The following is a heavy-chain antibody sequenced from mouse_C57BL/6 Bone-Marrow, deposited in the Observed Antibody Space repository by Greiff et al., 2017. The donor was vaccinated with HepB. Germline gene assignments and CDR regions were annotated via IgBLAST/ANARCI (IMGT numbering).Heavy chain of an antibody. D-gene: IGHD2-4*01. CDR2: INPNNGGT. J-gene: IGHJ3*01. V-gene: IGHV1-18*01. CDR1: GYTFTDYN. Sequence: VQLQQSGPELVKPGASVKISCKASGYTFTDYNMDWVKQSHGKSLEWIGDINPNNGGTIYNQKFKGKATLTVDKSSSTAYMELRSLTSEDTAVYYGARRGYDYGYADWGQGTLVTVSA. CDR3: ARRGYDYGYAD.